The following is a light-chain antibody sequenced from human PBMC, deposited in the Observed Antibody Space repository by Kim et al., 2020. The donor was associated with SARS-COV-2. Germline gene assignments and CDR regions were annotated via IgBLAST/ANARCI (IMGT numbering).Light chain of an antibody. CDR1: SSDVGSYDY. Sequence: QSVLTQPASVSGSPGQSFTISCTGTSSDVGSYDYVSWYQQHPGKAPKLMIYAVSNRPSGVSNRFSGSKSANTASLTISGLQAEDEADYYCSSYTRSSTNYVFGTGTKVTVL. CDR2: AVS. V-gene: IGLV2-14*03. J-gene: IGLJ1*01. CDR3: SSYTRSSTNYV.